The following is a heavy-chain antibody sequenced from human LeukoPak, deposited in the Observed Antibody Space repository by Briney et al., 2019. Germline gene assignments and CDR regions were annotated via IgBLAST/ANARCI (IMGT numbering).Heavy chain of an antibody. CDR2: IKQDGSEK. CDR3: ARIGYSSSSFDY. J-gene: IGHJ4*02. D-gene: IGHD6-13*01. V-gene: IGHV3-7*01. Sequence: QAGGSLRLSCAASGFRFTNYWMSWVRQAPGKGLEWVANIKQDGSEKDYVDSMKGRFTISRHNAKNSVYLQVNSLRAEDTAVYYCARIGYSSSSFDYWGQGTLVTVSS. CDR1: GFRFTNYW.